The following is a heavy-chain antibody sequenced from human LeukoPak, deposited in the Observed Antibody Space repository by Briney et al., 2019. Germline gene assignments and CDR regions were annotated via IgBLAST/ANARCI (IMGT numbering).Heavy chain of an antibody. D-gene: IGHD1-7*01. CDR3: ARDDSYNWNYLGDY. J-gene: IGHJ4*02. CDR2: ISAYNGNT. V-gene: IGHV1-18*01. Sequence: GASVTVSCKTSGYTFTSYGISWVRQAPGHGLVWRGWISAYNGNTNNAQKLEDRVTMTTHTYTSTAYMELRSLTSDDTAVYYCARDDSYNWNYLGDYWGQGTLVTVSS. CDR1: GYTFTSYG.